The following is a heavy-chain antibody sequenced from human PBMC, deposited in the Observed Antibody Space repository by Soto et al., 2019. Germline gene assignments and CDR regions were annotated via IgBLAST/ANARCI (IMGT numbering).Heavy chain of an antibody. J-gene: IGHJ4*02. Sequence: GESLKISCKGFGYKFIDYWIGWVRQVPGKGLEWMGIIYPGDFDIRYGPSFRGPVTISADKSLTTAYLQWSSLKASDTAMYYCVRSNGGEYYNSREYYHSYWGQGTLVTVSS. CDR2: IYPGDFDI. CDR3: VRSNGGEYYNSREYYHSY. D-gene: IGHD3-22*01. CDR1: GYKFIDYW. V-gene: IGHV5-51*01.